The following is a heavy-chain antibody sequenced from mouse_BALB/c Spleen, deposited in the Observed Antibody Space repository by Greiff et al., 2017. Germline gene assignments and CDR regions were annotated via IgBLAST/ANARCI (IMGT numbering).Heavy chain of an antibody. Sequence: DVHLVESGAELVKPGASVKLSCTASGFNIKDTYMHWVKQRPEQGLEWIGRIDPANGNTKYDPKFQGKATITADTSSNTAYLQLSSLTSEDTAVYYCARRFAYWGQGTLVTVST. CDR2: IDPANGNT. CDR3: ARRFAY. J-gene: IGHJ3*01. V-gene: IGHV14-3*02. CDR1: GFNIKDTY.